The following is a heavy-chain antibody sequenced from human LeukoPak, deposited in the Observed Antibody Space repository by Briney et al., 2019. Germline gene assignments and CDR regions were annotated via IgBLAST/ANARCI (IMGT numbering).Heavy chain of an antibody. D-gene: IGHD1-26*01. CDR1: GYPFNTYD. Sequence: ASVKVSCKASGYPFNTYDINWVRQATGQGLEGMGWMNPNSGNTNCAQKFKGRVPMTRDTARGTAYMELSSLTSEDTAVYYCASEKWVKREGVYYYYGITVWGQGTTVTVSS. J-gene: IGHJ6*02. CDR3: ASEKWVKREGVYYYYGITV. CDR2: MNPNSGNT. V-gene: IGHV1-8*01.